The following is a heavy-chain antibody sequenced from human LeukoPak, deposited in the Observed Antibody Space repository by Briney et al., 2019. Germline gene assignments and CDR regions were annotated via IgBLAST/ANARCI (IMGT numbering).Heavy chain of an antibody. CDR3: ASGPLAYYYDSSPSLDY. D-gene: IGHD3-22*01. CDR2: ISSSSSTI. V-gene: IGHV3-48*04. J-gene: IGHJ4*02. CDR1: GFTFSSYS. Sequence: GGSLRLSCAASGFTFSSYSMNWVRQAPGKGLEWVSYISSSSSTIYYADSVKGRFTISRDNAKNSLYLQMNSLRAEDTAVYYCASGPLAYYYDSSPSLDYWGQGTLVTVSS.